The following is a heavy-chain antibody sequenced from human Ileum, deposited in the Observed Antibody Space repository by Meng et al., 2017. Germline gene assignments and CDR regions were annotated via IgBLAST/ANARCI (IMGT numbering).Heavy chain of an antibody. J-gene: IGHJ4*02. CDR1: GYICISCG. Sequence: QVQLGQFGAEVKKPGASVKVSCRASGYICISCGVYWVRQAPGQGLEWIEWINPNGGDTNYEHKFLGRVTMTRDTSTSTVYMEMHSLTYDDTAAYYCTILEGGWGQGTLVTVSS. D-gene: IGHD1-1*01. CDR2: INPNGGDT. V-gene: IGHV1-2*07. CDR3: TILEGG.